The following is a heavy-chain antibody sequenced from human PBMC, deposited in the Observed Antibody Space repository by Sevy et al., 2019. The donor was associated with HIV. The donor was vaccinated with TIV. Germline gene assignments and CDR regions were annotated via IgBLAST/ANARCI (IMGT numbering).Heavy chain of an antibody. CDR1: GFTFSNYW. Sequence: GESLKISCAASGFTFSNYWMSWVRQAPGKGLEWVANIKQDGSEKYYLDSVKGRFTISRDNAKNSLYLQMNSLRAEDTAVYYCARPYRTDPFYYSGSGGYYYPSYFDYWGQGTLVTVSS. J-gene: IGHJ4*02. CDR2: IKQDGSEK. CDR3: ARPYRTDPFYYSGSGGYYYPSYFDY. D-gene: IGHD3-22*01. V-gene: IGHV3-7*01.